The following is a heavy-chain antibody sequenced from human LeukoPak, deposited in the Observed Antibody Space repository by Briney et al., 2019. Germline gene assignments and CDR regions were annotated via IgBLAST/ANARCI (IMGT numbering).Heavy chain of an antibody. D-gene: IGHD3-22*01. Sequence: SETLSLTCIVSGGSISSGDYYWSWIRQPPGKGLEWIGYIYYSGSTYYNPSLKSRVTISVDTSKNQFSLKLSSVTAADTAVYYCARDRVVVITGALYYYYGMDVWGQGTTVTVSS. CDR3: ARDRVVVITGALYYYYGMDV. CDR1: GGSISSGDYY. V-gene: IGHV4-30-4*01. J-gene: IGHJ6*02. CDR2: IYYSGST.